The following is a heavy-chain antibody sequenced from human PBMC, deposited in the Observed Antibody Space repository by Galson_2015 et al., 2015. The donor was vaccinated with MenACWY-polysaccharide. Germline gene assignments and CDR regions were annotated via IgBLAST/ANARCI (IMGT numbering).Heavy chain of an antibody. CDR2: IGWNSGSI. CDR3: AKDTGYSGYDSFDY. Sequence: SLRLSCAASGFTFDDYAMHWVRQAPGKGLEWVSGIGWNSGSIGYADSVKGRFTISRDNAKNSLYLQMNSLRAEDTALYYCAKDTGYSGYDSFDYWGQGTLVT. CDR1: GFTFDDYA. J-gene: IGHJ4*02. D-gene: IGHD5-12*01. V-gene: IGHV3-9*01.